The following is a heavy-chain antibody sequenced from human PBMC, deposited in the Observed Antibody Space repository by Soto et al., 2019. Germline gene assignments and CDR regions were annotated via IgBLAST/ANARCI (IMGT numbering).Heavy chain of an antibody. CDR2: IYYSGST. D-gene: IGHD2-8*01. J-gene: IGHJ4*02. CDR3: ASTVLMVYEPYYFDD. V-gene: IGHV4-59*01. Sequence: PSETLSLTCTVSGGSISSYYWSWIRQPPGKGLEWIGYIYYSGSTNYNPSLKSRVTISVDTSKNQFSLKLSSVTAADTAVYYCASTVLMVYEPYYFDDWGPGTLVTVSS. CDR1: GGSISSYY.